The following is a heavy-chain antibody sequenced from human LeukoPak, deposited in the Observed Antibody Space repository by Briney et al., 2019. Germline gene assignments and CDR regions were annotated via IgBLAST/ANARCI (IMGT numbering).Heavy chain of an antibody. D-gene: IGHD5-18*01. CDR1: GFTCSSYG. CDR3: AKDEAYSYGYAY. CDR2: ISYDGSNK. V-gene: IGHV3-30*18. J-gene: IGHJ4*02. Sequence: GGSLRLSCAASGFTCSSYGMHWVRQAPGKGLDWVAVISYDGSNKYYADSVKGRFTISRDNSKNTLYLQMNSLRAEDTAVYYCAKDEAYSYGYAYWGQGTLVTVSS.